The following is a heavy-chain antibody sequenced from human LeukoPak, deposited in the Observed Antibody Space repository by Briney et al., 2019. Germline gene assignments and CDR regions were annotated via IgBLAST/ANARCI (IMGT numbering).Heavy chain of an antibody. CDR1: GGSISSCY. J-gene: IGHJ6*03. CDR3: ARTTEGGYTYGYFYYYYMDV. CDR2: IYYSGST. V-gene: IGHV4-59*01. Sequence: PSETLSLTCTVSGGSISSCYWSWIRQPPGKGLEWIEYIYYSGSTNYKSSLKSRVTISVDTSKNQFSLELSSVTAADTAVYYCARTTEGGYTYGYFYYYYMDVWGKGTTVTVSS. D-gene: IGHD5-18*01.